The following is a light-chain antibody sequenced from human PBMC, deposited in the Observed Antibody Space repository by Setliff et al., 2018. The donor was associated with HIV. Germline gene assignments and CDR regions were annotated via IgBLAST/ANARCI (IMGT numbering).Light chain of an antibody. CDR2: EVR. Sequence: QYAMAQPASVSGYPGESITISCTGTSSDVGGYSHVSGFQHHPGKTPILIIYEVRNRPSGVSNRFSGSKSGNTASLTISGLQAEDEGDYYCSSYAITNTLPFGTGTKVTVL. V-gene: IGLV2-14*01. J-gene: IGLJ1*01. CDR1: SSDVGGYSH. CDR3: SSYAITNTLP.